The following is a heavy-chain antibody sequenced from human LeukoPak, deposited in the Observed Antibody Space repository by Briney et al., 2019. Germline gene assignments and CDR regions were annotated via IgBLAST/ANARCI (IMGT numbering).Heavy chain of an antibody. CDR2: IIPILGIA. V-gene: IGHV1-69*04. Sequence: ASVKVSCKASGGTSSSYAISWVRQAPGQGLEWMGRIIPILGIANYAQKFQGRVTITADKSTSTAYMELSSLRSEDTAVYYCARDVVGSYSYNWFDPWGQGTLVTVSS. J-gene: IGHJ5*02. D-gene: IGHD1-26*01. CDR1: GGTSSSYA. CDR3: ARDVVGSYSYNWFDP.